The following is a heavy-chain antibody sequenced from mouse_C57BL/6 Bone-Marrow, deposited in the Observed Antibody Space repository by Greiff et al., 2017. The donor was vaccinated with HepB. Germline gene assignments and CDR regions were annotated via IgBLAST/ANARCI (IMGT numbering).Heavy chain of an antibody. Sequence: EVHLVESGGGLVKPGGSLKLSCAASGFTFSSYAMSWVRQTPEKRLEWVATISDGGSYTYYPDNVKGRFTISRDNAKNNLYLQMSHLKSEDTAMYYCAREWLLEFAYWGQGTLVTVSA. CDR1: GFTFSSYA. D-gene: IGHD2-3*01. CDR3: AREWLLEFAY. V-gene: IGHV5-4*01. J-gene: IGHJ3*01. CDR2: ISDGGSYT.